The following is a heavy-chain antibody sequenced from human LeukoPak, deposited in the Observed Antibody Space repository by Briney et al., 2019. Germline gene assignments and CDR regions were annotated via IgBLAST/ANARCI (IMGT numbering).Heavy chain of an antibody. J-gene: IGHJ3*02. V-gene: IGHV3-66*01. D-gene: IGHD3-10*01. CDR3: ARLGGYYGSGSYTHHAFDI. CDR2: IYSGGST. Sequence: PGGSLRLSYAASGFTVSSNYMSWVRQAPGKGLEWVSVIYSGGSTYYADSVKGRFTISRDNSKNTLYLQVNSLRAEDTAVYYCARLGGYYGSGSYTHHAFDIWGQGTMVTVSS. CDR1: GFTVSSNY.